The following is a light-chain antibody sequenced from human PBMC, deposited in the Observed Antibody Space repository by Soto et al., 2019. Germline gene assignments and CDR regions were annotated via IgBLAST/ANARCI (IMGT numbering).Light chain of an antibody. V-gene: IGKV2-28*01. Sequence: EIVLTQSPLSLPVTPGEPASISCRSSRNLLHSNGYYYLDWYLQKPGQSPQLLIYLGSNRASGVPDRFSSSGSGTDFTLTISRVEAEDVGVYFCAQGLATPFTFGGGTKVDSK. J-gene: IGKJ4*01. CDR2: LGS. CDR1: RNLLHSNGYYY. CDR3: AQGLATPFT.